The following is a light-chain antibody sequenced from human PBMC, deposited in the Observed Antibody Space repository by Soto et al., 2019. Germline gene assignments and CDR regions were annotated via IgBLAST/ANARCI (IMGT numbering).Light chain of an antibody. CDR3: QQYGSSPGT. CDR1: QSVSGNY. Sequence: DIVLTQSTGTLSLSPGERATLSCRASQSVSGNYFAWYQQKPGQAPRLLIYAVSGRATGIPDRFSGSGSGTDFTLTISRLEPEDFAVYYCQQYGSSPGTFDQGTKLEIK. CDR2: AVS. J-gene: IGKJ2*01. V-gene: IGKV3-20*01.